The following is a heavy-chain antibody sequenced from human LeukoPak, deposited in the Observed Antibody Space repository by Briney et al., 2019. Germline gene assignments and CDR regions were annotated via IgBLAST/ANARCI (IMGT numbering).Heavy chain of an antibody. J-gene: IGHJ4*02. Sequence: PSETLSLTCAVSAGSVSNSNYYWAWIRQPPGEGLEWIGTIYYTGRSYYNPSLKSRVTLSVDTSNNQFSVKLKSVTAADTAVYYCARLGVYGPETYFDYWGQGILVTVSS. D-gene: IGHD5/OR15-5a*01. CDR3: ARLGVYGPETYFDY. V-gene: IGHV4-39*01. CDR2: IYYTGRS. CDR1: AGSVSNSNYY.